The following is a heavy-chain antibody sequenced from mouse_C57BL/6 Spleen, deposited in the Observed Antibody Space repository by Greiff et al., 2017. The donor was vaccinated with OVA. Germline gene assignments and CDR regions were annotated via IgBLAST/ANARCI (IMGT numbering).Heavy chain of an antibody. D-gene: IGHD2-5*01. Sequence: VQLQQSGPELVKPGASVKISCKASGYTFTDYYMNWVKQSHGRSLEWMGDINPNNGGTSYNQKFKGKATLTVDKSSSTAYMELRSLTSEDSAVYYCARYSNYDYWGQGTTLTVSS. CDR3: ARYSNYDY. CDR1: GYTFTDYY. V-gene: IGHV1-26*01. J-gene: IGHJ2*01. CDR2: INPNNGGT.